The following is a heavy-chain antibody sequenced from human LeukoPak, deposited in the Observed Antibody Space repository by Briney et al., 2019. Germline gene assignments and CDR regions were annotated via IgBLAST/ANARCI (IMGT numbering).Heavy chain of an antibody. CDR3: ARSSYSRSPRVAFDI. Sequence: SETLSLTCTVSGGSISSYYWSWIRQPPGKGLEWIGYIDDSGSTNYNPSLKSRVTISVDTSKNQFSLRLSSVTAADTAVYYCARSSYSRSPRVAFDIWGQGTMVTVSS. CDR2: IDDSGST. D-gene: IGHD6-6*01. CDR1: GGSISSYY. J-gene: IGHJ3*02. V-gene: IGHV4-59*01.